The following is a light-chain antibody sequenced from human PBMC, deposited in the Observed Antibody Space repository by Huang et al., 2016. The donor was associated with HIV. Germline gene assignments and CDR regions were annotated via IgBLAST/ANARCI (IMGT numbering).Light chain of an antibody. CDR3: QQSYSTPFT. CDR2: ATS. CDR1: QTMNSY. J-gene: IGKJ3*01. V-gene: IGKV1-39*01. Sequence: DIQMTHSPSSLSASVGDRVPITCRASQTMNSYLNWYQQKPGKAPKLLIYATSSLQSGVPSSVSGSGSETHFTLTIRSLQLEDFATYYCQQSYSTPFTFGPGTKVDIK.